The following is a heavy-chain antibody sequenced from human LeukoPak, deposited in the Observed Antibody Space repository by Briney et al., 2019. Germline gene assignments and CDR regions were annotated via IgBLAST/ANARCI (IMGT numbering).Heavy chain of an antibody. CDR2: ISDSGSGT. CDR3: AKASPSSYCGTTSCSVNFDY. J-gene: IGHJ4*02. Sequence: PGGSLRLSCAASGFTFSSHAMSWVRQAPGKGLEWVSSISDSGSGTYYADSVKGRFTISRDNSKNMVYLQMNSLRAEDTAVYYCAKASPSSYCGTTSCSVNFDYWGQGTLVTVSS. V-gene: IGHV3-23*01. D-gene: IGHD2-2*01. CDR1: GFTFSSHA.